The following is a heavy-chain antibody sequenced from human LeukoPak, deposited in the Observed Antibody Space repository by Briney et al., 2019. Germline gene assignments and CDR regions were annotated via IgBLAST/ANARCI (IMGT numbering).Heavy chain of an antibody. CDR2: IYYSGTT. CDR3: AKGGSARVFDY. J-gene: IGHJ4*02. CDR1: GGSISSSTYY. Sequence: PSETLSLTCSVSGGSISSSTYYWGWIRQPPGKGLEWIGSIYYSGTTSYNPSLKSRVTISVDTSKNQFSLRLSSVTAADTAVYYCAKGGSARVFDYWGQGTLVTVSS. D-gene: IGHD6-25*01. V-gene: IGHV4-39*01.